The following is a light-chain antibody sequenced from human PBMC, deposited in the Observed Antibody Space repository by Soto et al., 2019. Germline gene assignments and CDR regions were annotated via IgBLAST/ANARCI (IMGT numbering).Light chain of an antibody. J-gene: IGKJ1*01. CDR2: GAS. Sequence: EIVLTQSPGTLSLSPGERATLSCRASQSVSSNFLAWYQQKPGQAPRLLIYGASSRATGIPDRFSGSGSGTDFTLAIRRLEPEDFAVYYCKQYGSSPQTFGQGTKVDIK. V-gene: IGKV3-20*01. CDR1: QSVSSNF. CDR3: KQYGSSPQT.